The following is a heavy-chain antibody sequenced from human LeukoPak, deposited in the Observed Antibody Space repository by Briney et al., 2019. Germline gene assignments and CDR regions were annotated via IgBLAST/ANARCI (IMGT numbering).Heavy chain of an antibody. J-gene: IGHJ6*02. CDR3: ARDRRSSGYYFTSTGMDV. V-gene: IGHV4-61*01. Sequence: SETLSLTCTVSGGSVSSGSYYRSWIRQPPGKGLEWIGYIYYSGSTTYNPSLKSRVTISVDTSKNQFSLKLSSVTAADTAVYYCARDRRSSGYYFTSTGMDVWGQGTTVTVSS. CDR2: IYYSGST. D-gene: IGHD3-22*01. CDR1: GGSVSSGSYY.